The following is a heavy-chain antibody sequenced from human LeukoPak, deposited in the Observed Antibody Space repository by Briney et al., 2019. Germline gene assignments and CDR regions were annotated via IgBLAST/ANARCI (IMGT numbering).Heavy chain of an antibody. J-gene: IGHJ4*02. CDR2: ISYDGSNK. Sequence: GESLRLSCAASGFTFSSYAMHWVRQAPGKGLEWVAVISYDGSNKYYADSVKGRFTISRDNPKNTLYLQMNSLGAEDTAVYYCAKMGPPITMVRGPRLGYFDYWGQGTLVTVSS. D-gene: IGHD3-10*01. CDR1: GFTFSSYA. CDR3: AKMGPPITMVRGPRLGYFDY. V-gene: IGHV3-30*04.